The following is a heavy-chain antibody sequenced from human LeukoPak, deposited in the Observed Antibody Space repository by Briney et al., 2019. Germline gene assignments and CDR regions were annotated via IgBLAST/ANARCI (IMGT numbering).Heavy chain of an antibody. V-gene: IGHV1-69*13. J-gene: IGHJ3*02. Sequence: ASVKVSCKASGGTFSSYAISWVRQAPGQGLEWMGGIIPIFGTANYAQKFQGRVTITADESTSTAYMELSSLRSEDTAVYYCAGPGIDYDSSGYYSPDAFDIWGQGTMVTVSS. CDR3: AGPGIDYDSSGYYSPDAFDI. CDR2: IIPIFGTA. CDR1: GGTFSSYA. D-gene: IGHD3-22*01.